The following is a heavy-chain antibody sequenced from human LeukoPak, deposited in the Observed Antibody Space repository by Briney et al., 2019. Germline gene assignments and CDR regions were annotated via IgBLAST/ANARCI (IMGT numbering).Heavy chain of an antibody. CDR1: GYTFTSYD. V-gene: IGHV1-8*01. D-gene: IGHD3-9*01. CDR3: ARAYRYYDILTGYYTLFDY. Sequence: ASVEVSCKASGYTFTSYDINWVRQATGQGLEWMGWMNPNSGNTGYAQKFQGRVTMTRNTSISTAYMELSSLRSEDTAVYYCARAYRYYDILTGYYTLFDYWGQGTLVTVSS. J-gene: IGHJ4*02. CDR2: MNPNSGNT.